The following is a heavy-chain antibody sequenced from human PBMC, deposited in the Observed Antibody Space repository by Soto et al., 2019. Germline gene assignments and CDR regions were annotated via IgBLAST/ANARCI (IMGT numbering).Heavy chain of an antibody. Sequence: GGSLRLSCAASGFTFSGFSMNWVRQAPGKGLEWVSSVTSRPSSMFYADSVKGRFTISRDDAKDSLFLQMNSLRADDTAVYYCAREADFASSGYVLDYWGLGTLVTVSS. V-gene: IGHV3-21*01. CDR2: VTSRPSSM. CDR1: GFTFSGFS. J-gene: IGHJ4*02. D-gene: IGHD3-22*01. CDR3: AREADFASSGYVLDY.